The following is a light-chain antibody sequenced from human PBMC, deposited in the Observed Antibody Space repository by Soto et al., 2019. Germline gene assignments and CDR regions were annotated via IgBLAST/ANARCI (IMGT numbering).Light chain of an antibody. J-gene: IGKJ4*01. CDR2: GSS. V-gene: IGKV3-15*01. Sequence: EIVMTQSPATLSVSPGERATLSCRASQSVSNNLAWYQQKPGQAPRLLIYGSSTRATGIPARFSGSGSGTEFTLTISSLQSEDFVVYYCQQYNNWPLTFGGGTKVGIK. CDR1: QSVSNN. CDR3: QQYNNWPLT.